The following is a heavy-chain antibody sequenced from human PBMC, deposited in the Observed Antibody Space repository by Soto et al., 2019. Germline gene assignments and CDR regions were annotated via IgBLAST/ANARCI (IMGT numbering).Heavy chain of an antibody. CDR3: ARWGISLPAAIFP. J-gene: IGHJ5*02. D-gene: IGHD2-2*01. V-gene: IGHV1-3*01. Sequence: ASVKVSCKASGYTFTSYAMHWVRQAPGQRLEWMGWINAGNGNTKYSQKFQGRVTITRDTSASTAYMELSSLRSEDTAVYYCARWGISLPAAIFPWGQGTLVTVSS. CDR2: INAGNGNT. CDR1: GYTFTSYA.